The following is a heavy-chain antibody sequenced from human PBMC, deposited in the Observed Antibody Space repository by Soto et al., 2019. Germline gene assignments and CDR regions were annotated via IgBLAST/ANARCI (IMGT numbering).Heavy chain of an antibody. V-gene: IGHV4-34*01. J-gene: IGHJ6*02. D-gene: IGHD3-22*01. CDR1: GGSFSGYY. CDR3: ARGLGVVVISYYYGMDV. CDR2: INHSGST. Sequence: SVTLCLTCAVYGGSFSGYYWSWIRQPPGKGLEWIGEINHSGSTNYNPSLKSRVTISVDTSKNQFSLKLSSVTAADTAVYYCARGLGVVVISYYYGMDVWGQGTTVTVSS.